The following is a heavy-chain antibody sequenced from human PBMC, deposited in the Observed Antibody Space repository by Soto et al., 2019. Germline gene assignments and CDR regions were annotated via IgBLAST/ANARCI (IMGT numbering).Heavy chain of an antibody. CDR3: AKGGYDSTGSFPPTPLEY. Sequence: EVQLLESGGGLVQPGGSLRLSCAASGFSFSSYAVNWVRRAPGKGLEWVSGISGSGRSTYYADSVKGRFTISRDSSTNSMYLHMNSLRAEDTAVYYCAKGGYDSTGSFPPTPLEYRGQGTLVTVSS. CDR1: GFSFSSYA. J-gene: IGHJ4*02. CDR2: ISGSGRST. D-gene: IGHD3-22*01. V-gene: IGHV3-23*01.